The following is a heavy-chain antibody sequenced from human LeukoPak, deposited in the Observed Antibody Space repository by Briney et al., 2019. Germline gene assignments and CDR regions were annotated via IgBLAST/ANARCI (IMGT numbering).Heavy chain of an antibody. V-gene: IGHV3-64D*06. J-gene: IGHJ3*02. CDR3: VEALRYFDWLPPDAFDI. D-gene: IGHD3-9*01. CDR2: ISINGGST. Sequence: PGGSLRLSCSASGFTFSSSAMHWVRQAPGKGLEYVSGISINGGSTYYADSVKGRFTISRDNSKNTLYFQMSSLRAEDTAVYYCVEALRYFDWLPPDAFDIWGQGTMVTVSS. CDR1: GFTFSSSA.